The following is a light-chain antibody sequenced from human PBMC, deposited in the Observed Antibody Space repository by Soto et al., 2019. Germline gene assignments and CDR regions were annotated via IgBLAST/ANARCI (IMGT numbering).Light chain of an antibody. CDR1: QSVSSY. J-gene: IGKJ1*01. V-gene: IGKV3-11*01. CDR3: QQRTNWPRGT. Sequence: EIVLTQSPATLSLSPGERATLSCRASQSVSSYFAWYQQKPGQAPRLLIYDASNRATGIPARFSGSGSGTDFTLTISSLEPEDFAVYYCQQRTNWPRGTFGQGTKVDIK. CDR2: DAS.